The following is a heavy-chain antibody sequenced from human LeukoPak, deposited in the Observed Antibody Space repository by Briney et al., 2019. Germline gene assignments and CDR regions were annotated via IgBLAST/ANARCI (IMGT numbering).Heavy chain of an antibody. D-gene: IGHD5-18*01. V-gene: IGHV4-31*03. Sequence: SETLSLTCTVSGGSISSGGYYWSWIRQHPGKGLEWIGYIYYSGSTYYNPSLKSRVTISVDTSKNQFSLKLSSVTAADTAVYYRAINHAGYSYGTAFDYWGQGTLVTVSS. CDR1: GGSISSGGYY. J-gene: IGHJ4*02. CDR2: IYYSGST. CDR3: AINHAGYSYGTAFDY.